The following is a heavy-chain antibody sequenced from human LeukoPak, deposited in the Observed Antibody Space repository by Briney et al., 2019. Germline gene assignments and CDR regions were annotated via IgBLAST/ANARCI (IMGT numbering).Heavy chain of an antibody. D-gene: IGHD1-26*01. Sequence: ASVKVSCKASGYTLTGYYMHWVRQAPGQGLKWMGWINPNSGGTNYAQKFQGRVTMTRDTSISTAYMELSRLRSDDTAVYYCARDRIVGASPYWGPGTLVTVSS. CDR1: GYTLTGYY. J-gene: IGHJ4*02. V-gene: IGHV1-2*02. CDR3: ARDRIVGASPY. CDR2: INPNSGGT.